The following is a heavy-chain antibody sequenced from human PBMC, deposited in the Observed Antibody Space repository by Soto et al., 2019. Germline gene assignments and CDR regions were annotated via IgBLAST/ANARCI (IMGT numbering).Heavy chain of an antibody. Sequence: SETLSLTCTVSGGSIRSSSYFWSWIRQAPGKGLEWIGSIYFGGTTYYNPSLKTRVTISVDTSRSQFSLKLTSVTVADAAVYYCARRRVAVSGTSRFDPWGQGTQVTVS. D-gene: IGHD1-7*01. CDR1: GGSIRSSSYF. J-gene: IGHJ5*02. V-gene: IGHV4-39*01. CDR2: IYFGGTT. CDR3: ARRRVAVSGTSRFDP.